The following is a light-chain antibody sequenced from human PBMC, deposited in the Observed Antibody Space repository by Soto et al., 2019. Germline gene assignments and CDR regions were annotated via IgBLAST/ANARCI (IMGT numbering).Light chain of an antibody. J-gene: IGLJ2*01. CDR3: QSWGTGIHVV. CDR1: SGHSSYA. Sequence: QPVLSQSPSASDSLGASVKLTCTLSSGHSSYAIAWHQQQPEKGPRYLMKLDSDGSHTKGDAIPDRFSGSSSGAERYLTSSSRLSGFEGYYNCQSWGTGIHVVLGGG. V-gene: IGLV4-69*01. CDR2: LDSDGSH.